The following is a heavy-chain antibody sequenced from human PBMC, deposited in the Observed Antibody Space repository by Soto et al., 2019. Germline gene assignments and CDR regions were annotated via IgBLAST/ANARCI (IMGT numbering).Heavy chain of an antibody. CDR1: GGSISSSSYY. Sequence: QLQLQESGPGLVKPSETLSLTCTVSGGSISSSSYYWGWIRQPPGKGLEWIGSIYYSGSTYYNPSLKSRVTISVDTSKNQFSLKLSSVTAADTAVYYCARQHDRGYFDYWGQGTLVTVSS. J-gene: IGHJ4*02. CDR3: ARQHDRGYFDY. CDR2: IYYSGST. V-gene: IGHV4-39*01. D-gene: IGHD3-22*01.